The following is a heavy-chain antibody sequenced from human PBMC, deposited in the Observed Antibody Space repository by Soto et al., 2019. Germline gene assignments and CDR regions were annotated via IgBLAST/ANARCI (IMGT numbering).Heavy chain of an antibody. CDR1: GGSVSAAGYS. Sequence: SETLSLTCAVSGGSVSAAGYSWSWIRQPPGGGLEWIGYIYHSGTTHYNPSLKSRLTISVDTSNNQFSLKLSSVTAADTAVYYCASPYGMDVWGQGTTVTVSS. CDR2: IYHSGTT. V-gene: IGHV4-30-2*01. J-gene: IGHJ6*02. CDR3: ASPYGMDV.